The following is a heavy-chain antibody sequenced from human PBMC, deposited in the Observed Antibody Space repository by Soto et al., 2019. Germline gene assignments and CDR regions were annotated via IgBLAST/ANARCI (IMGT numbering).Heavy chain of an antibody. CDR2: ISNNGAHT. D-gene: IGHD6-13*01. CDR1: GFTFSNYD. Sequence: GGSLRLSCAASGFTFSNYDMSWVRQAPGKGLEWVSSISNNGAHTDYAKSVKGRFTISRDNSENTLYLQMGSLRAEDMALYYCARRGYGSRWPNVYMDVWGKGTTVTVSS. CDR3: ARRGYGSRWPNVYMDV. V-gene: IGHV3-64*01. J-gene: IGHJ6*03.